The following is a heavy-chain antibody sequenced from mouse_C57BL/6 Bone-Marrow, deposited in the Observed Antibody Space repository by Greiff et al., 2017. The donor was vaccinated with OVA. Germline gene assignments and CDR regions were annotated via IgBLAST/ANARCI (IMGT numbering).Heavy chain of an antibody. CDR3: ARGSDYYGSPFAY. CDR1: GYTFTSYW. Sequence: QVQLQQPGAELVKPGASVKMSCKASGYTFTSYWITWVKQRPGQGLEWIGDIYPGSGSTNYNEKFKSKATLTVDTSSSTAYMQLSSLTSEDSAVYDCARGSDYYGSPFAYWGQGTLVTVSA. D-gene: IGHD1-1*01. V-gene: IGHV1-55*01. CDR2: IYPGSGST. J-gene: IGHJ3*01.